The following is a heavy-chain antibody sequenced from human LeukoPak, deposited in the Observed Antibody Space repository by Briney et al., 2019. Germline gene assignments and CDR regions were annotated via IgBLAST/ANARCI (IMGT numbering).Heavy chain of an antibody. Sequence: GGSLRLSCAASGFTFSSYEMNWVRQAPGKGLEWVSYISSSGSTIYYADSVKGRFTISRDNAKNSLYLQMNSLRAEDTAVYYCARAVKYYYDTSGSKGAFDIWGQGTMVTVSS. CDR1: GFTFSSYE. CDR3: ARAVKYYYDTSGSKGAFDI. J-gene: IGHJ3*02. V-gene: IGHV3-48*03. CDR2: ISSSGSTI. D-gene: IGHD3-22*01.